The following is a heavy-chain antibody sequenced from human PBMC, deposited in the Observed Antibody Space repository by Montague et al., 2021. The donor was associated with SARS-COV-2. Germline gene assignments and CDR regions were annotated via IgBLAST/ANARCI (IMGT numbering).Heavy chain of an antibody. CDR3: TSGREGNYNVMDV. CDR1: GDSVASNSAT. D-gene: IGHD1-1*01. Sequence: CAISGDSVASNSATSNRVRRSPPRGLYCLGRTYHRSKRYNDYAVSVRGRVTINPDTSKNQFSLQLNSVTPEDTAIYYCTSGREGNYNVMDVWGQGTTVTDSS. CDR2: TYHRSKRYN. V-gene: IGHV6-1*01. J-gene: IGHJ6*02.